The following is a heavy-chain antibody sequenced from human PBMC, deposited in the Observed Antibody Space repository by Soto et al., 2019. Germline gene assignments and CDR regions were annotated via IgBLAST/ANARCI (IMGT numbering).Heavy chain of an antibody. J-gene: IGHJ5*02. CDR2: IYYSVST. V-gene: IGHV4-59*01. D-gene: IGHD3-10*01. Sequence: SETLSLTCTVSGGSISSYYWSWIRQPPGKGLQWIGYIYYSVSTNYNPSLKSRVTISVDTSKNQFSLKLSSVTAADTAVYYCARSYGSGSYYNNWFDPWGQGTLVTVSS. CDR3: ARSYGSGSYYNNWFDP. CDR1: GGSISSYY.